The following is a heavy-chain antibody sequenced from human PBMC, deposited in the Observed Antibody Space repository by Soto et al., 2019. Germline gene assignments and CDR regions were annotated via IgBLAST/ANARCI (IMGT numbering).Heavy chain of an antibody. J-gene: IGHJ4*02. V-gene: IGHV3-33*01. CDR3: VRGDNWNDEASDY. CDR1: GFMFSNHG. Sequence: PGGSLRLSCAASGFMFSNHGMHWVRQAPGKGLEWVVVIWSDGNNRYYADSVKGRFTISRDNSKNTLYLQMNSLRAEDTAVYYCVRGDNWNDEASDYWGQGTLVTVSS. CDR2: IWSDGNNR. D-gene: IGHD1-1*01.